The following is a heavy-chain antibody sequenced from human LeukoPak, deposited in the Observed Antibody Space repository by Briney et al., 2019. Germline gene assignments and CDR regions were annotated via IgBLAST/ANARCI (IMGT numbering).Heavy chain of an antibody. CDR3: ARDPRGGSGPSTIFGPPSHPFDP. Sequence: GASVKVSCKASGYTFTGYYMHWVRQAPGQGLEWMGWINPNSGGTNYAQKFQGRVTMTRDTSISTAYMELSRLRSDDTAVYYCARDPRGGSGPSTIFGPPSHPFDPWGQGTLVTVSS. CDR1: GYTFTGYY. CDR2: INPNSGGT. D-gene: IGHD3-3*01. V-gene: IGHV1-2*02. J-gene: IGHJ5*02.